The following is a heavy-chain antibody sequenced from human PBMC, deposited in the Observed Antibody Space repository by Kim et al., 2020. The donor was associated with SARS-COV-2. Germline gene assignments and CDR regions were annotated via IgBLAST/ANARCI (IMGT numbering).Heavy chain of an antibody. CDR3: ARGRGGSYYFDY. Sequence: SETLSLTCAVYGGSFSGYYWSWIRQPPGKGLEWIGEINHSGSTNYNPSLKSRVTISVDTSKNQFSLKLSSVTAADTAVYYCARGRGGSYYFDYWGQGTLVTVSS. CDR2: INHSGST. J-gene: IGHJ4*02. CDR1: GGSFSGYY. V-gene: IGHV4-34*01. D-gene: IGHD1-26*01.